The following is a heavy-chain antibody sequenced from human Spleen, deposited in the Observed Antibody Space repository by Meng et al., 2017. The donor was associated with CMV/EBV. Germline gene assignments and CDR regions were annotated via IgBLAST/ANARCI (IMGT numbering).Heavy chain of an antibody. CDR1: GGSISSYGYC. D-gene: IGHD2-21*02. J-gene: IGHJ4*02. Sequence: PGSGGSISSYGYCWTWIRQFPGKGLEWIGYIYDSGTTYYNPSLKSRVTISLDTSKNQFSLKLSSVTAADTALYYCARGDAVTLYFGYWGQGSLVTVSS. CDR2: IYDSGTT. V-gene: IGHV4-31*03. CDR3: ARGDAVTLYFGY.